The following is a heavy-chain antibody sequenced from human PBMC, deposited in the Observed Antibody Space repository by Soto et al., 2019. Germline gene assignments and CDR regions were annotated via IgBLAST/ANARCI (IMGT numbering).Heavy chain of an antibody. J-gene: IGHJ4*02. Sequence: QVQLVESGGGVVQPGRSLRLSCAASGFTFSRYGMHWVRQAPGKGLEWVAAIWYDGSNKYYADSVKGRFTISRDNSKNTLYLQMNSLRAEDTAVYYCVMEAPDYYFDFWGQGTLVTVSS. CDR1: GFTFSRYG. CDR2: IWYDGSNK. CDR3: VMEAPDYYFDF. D-gene: IGHD3-3*01. V-gene: IGHV3-33*01.